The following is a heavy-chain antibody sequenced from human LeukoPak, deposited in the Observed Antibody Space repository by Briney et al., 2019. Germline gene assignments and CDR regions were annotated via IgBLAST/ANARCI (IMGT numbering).Heavy chain of an antibody. D-gene: IGHD3-10*01. Sequence: SETLSLTCTVSGGSISGSTSYWGWIRQSPGKGLEWIGLLNYSGTTYYNPSFKSRVSISIDRSRTQFSLKLSSVTAADTAFYYCSRYDSDTGDFDPWGQGTLVTISS. CDR3: SRYDSDTGDFDP. V-gene: IGHV4-39*07. CDR1: GGSISGSTSY. J-gene: IGHJ5*02. CDR2: LNYSGTT.